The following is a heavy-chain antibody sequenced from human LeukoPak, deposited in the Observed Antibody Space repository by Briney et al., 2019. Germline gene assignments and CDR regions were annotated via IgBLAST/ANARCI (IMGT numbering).Heavy chain of an antibody. Sequence: SETLSLTCTVSGDSITGHYLTWIRQPPGNGLEWIGYISHIGSTNYNPSLKSRVTISVDTSKNQFSLKLTSVTAADTALYYCARDRISINALDMWGQGTMVTVSS. J-gene: IGHJ3*02. V-gene: IGHV4-59*11. CDR1: GDSITGHY. D-gene: IGHD2-21*01. CDR2: ISHIGST. CDR3: ARDRISINALDM.